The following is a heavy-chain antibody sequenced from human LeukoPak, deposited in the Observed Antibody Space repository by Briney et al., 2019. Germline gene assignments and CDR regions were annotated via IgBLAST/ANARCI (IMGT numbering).Heavy chain of an antibody. CDR3: ASYLSGSFDY. Sequence: ASVRVSCKASGYTFTGYYIHWVRQAPGQGLEWMGRINPNSGGTNYAQKFQGRVTMTRDTSISTAYMELSRLRSDDTAVYYCASYLSGSFDYWGQGTLVTVSS. V-gene: IGHV1-2*06. CDR1: GYTFTGYY. J-gene: IGHJ4*02. D-gene: IGHD3-10*01. CDR2: INPNSGGT.